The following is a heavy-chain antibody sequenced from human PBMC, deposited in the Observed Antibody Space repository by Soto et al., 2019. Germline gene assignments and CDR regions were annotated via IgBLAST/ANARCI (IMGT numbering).Heavy chain of an antibody. V-gene: IGHV4-30-4*01. CDR3: ARRIVLMVYASAVPTWFDP. J-gene: IGHJ5*02. D-gene: IGHD2-8*01. Sequence: SETLSLTCTVSGGSISSGDYYWSWIRQPPGKGLEWIGYIYYSGSTYYNPSLKSRVTISVDTSKNQFSLKLSSVTAADTAVYYCARRIVLMVYASAVPTWFDPWGQGTLVTVSS. CDR2: IYYSGST. CDR1: GGSISSGDYY.